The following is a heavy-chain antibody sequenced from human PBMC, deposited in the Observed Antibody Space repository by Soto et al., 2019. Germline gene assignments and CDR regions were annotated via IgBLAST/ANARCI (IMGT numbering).Heavy chain of an antibody. Sequence: QVQLVQSGAEVKKPGASVKVSCKASGYTFTSYGISWVRQAPGQGLEWMGWISDYNGNTKYAQKVQGRVTMTTDTSTSTAYMELRSLRSDDTAVYSCASDLGSGCWFDPWGQGTLVTVSS. J-gene: IGHJ5*02. D-gene: IGHD3-3*01. CDR1: GYTFTSYG. CDR3: ASDLGSGCWFDP. CDR2: ISDYNGNT. V-gene: IGHV1-18*01.